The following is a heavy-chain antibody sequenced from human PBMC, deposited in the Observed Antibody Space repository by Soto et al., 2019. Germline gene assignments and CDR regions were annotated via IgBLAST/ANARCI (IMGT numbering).Heavy chain of an antibody. CDR2: IYYSGNT. V-gene: IGHV4-28*01. D-gene: IGHD3-10*01. CDR1: GYSISNTNW. CDR3: ARLGDSSGNHAYWFDH. Sequence: QVQLQESGPGLVKPSDTLSLTCAVSGYSISNTNWWGWIRQPPGKGLEWIGYIYYSGNTYYNPSLKSRVTMSVDTSKNHFSLKLRSVTAVDTAVYYCARLGDSSGNHAYWFDHWGQGTLVTVSS. J-gene: IGHJ5*02.